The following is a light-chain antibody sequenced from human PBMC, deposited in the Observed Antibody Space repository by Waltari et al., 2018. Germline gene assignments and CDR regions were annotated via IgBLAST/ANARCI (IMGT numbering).Light chain of an antibody. Sequence: DIQLTQSPSSLSASPRDRVTITCRASQSINSYLNWYQQKPGKAPKLLIYGTSSLQSGVPSRFSGSGSGTDFSLTINSLQPEDFAAYYCQQTYTTPYTFGQVTKLEIK. J-gene: IGKJ2*01. CDR3: QQTYTTPYT. V-gene: IGKV1-39*01. CDR2: GTS. CDR1: QSINSY.